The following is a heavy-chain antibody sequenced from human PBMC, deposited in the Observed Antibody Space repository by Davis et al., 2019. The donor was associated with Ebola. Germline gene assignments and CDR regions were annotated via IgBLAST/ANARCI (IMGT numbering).Heavy chain of an antibody. CDR2: INPSGGST. D-gene: IGHD3-22*01. J-gene: IGHJ4*02. CDR1: GGTFSSYA. V-gene: IGHV1-46*01. CDR3: ARDRYHDTSGYTVVDS. Sequence: ASVKVSCKASGGTFSSYAVSWVRQAPGQGLEWMGIINPSGGSTSYAQKYQGRVTMTTDTSTSTAYMELRSLRSDDTAVYYCARDRYHDTSGYTVVDSWGQGTLVTVSS.